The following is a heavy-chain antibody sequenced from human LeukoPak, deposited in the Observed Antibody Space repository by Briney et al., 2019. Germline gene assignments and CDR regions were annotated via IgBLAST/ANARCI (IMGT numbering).Heavy chain of an antibody. V-gene: IGHV3-48*01. J-gene: IGHJ4*02. CDR3: AKDPIRGVRPYYFSS. D-gene: IGHD3-10*01. Sequence: PGGSLRLSCAASGFTFSSYSMNWVRQAPGKGLEWLSYISSSSNTIDYADSVKGRFTISRDNVKNSLYLQMNSLRAEDTAVYYCAKDPIRGVRPYYFSSWGQGTLVTVSS. CDR1: GFTFSSYS. CDR2: ISSSSNTI.